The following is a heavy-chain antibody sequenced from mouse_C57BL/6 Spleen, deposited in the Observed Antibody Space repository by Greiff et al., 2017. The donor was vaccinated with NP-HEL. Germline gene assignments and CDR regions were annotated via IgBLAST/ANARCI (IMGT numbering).Heavy chain of an antibody. CDR3: ARGRGSRGDY. J-gene: IGHJ2*01. D-gene: IGHD1-1*01. CDR2: ISYDGSN. V-gene: IGHV3-6*01. CDR1: GYSITSGYY. Sequence: EVKLQESGPGLVKPSQSLSLTCSVTGYSITSGYYWNWIRQFPGNKLEWMGYISYDGSNNYNPSLKNRISITRDTSKNQFFLKLNSVTTEDTATYYCARGRGSRGDYWGQGTTLTVSS.